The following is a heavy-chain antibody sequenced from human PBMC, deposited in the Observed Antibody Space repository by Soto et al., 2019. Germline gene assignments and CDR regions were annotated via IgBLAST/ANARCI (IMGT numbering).Heavy chain of an antibody. V-gene: IGHV2-5*02. Sequence: SGPTLVNPTQTLTLTCTFSGFSLSTSGVGVGWIRQPPGKALEWLALIYWDDDKRYSPSLKSRLTITKDTSKNQVVLTMTNMDPVDTATYFCAHSGYDFWSGYYTWFDPWGQGTLVTVSS. J-gene: IGHJ5*02. CDR1: GFSLSTSGVG. CDR2: IYWDDDK. CDR3: AHSGYDFWSGYYTWFDP. D-gene: IGHD3-3*01.